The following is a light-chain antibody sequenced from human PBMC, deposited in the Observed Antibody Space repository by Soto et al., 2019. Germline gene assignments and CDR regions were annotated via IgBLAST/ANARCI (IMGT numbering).Light chain of an antibody. CDR3: AAWDYTLRARG. J-gene: IGLJ2*01. Sequence: QSVLAQPPSASGTPGQRVTISCSGSNSNIGRNDVTWYQQVPGTAPQCLIYSNDQRPSGVPDRISGSRSGTSASLAISGLQSGDEAEYYCAAWDYTLRARGFGGGTKLTVL. CDR1: NSNIGRND. V-gene: IGLV1-44*01. CDR2: SND.